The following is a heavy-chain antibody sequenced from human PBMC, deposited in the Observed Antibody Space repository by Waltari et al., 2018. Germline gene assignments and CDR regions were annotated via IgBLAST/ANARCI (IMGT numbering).Heavy chain of an antibody. V-gene: IGHV3-23*01. CDR3: ARLNDDHDFQALDF. Sequence: ELQLLESGGGFVQPGGSLRLLCAASGFSFGHYARTWVRQAPGKGLEWVSGISGSGDSIYYADSVKGRFTISRDNSKNTLTLQVNSLRGEDTAVYYCARLNDDHDFQALDFWGQGTLVTVSS. J-gene: IGHJ4*02. D-gene: IGHD1-1*01. CDR1: GFSFGHYA. CDR2: ISGSGDSI.